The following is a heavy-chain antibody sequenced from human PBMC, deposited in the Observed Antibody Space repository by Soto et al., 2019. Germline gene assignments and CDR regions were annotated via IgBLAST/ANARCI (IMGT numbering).Heavy chain of an antibody. CDR3: SYGDSPGPIDS. CDR2: IYHKGNT. V-gene: IGHV4-61*01. Sequence: SETLSLTCSVSGGSIRSSHTSTYWTWIRQPPGKGLEWIAYIYHKGNTAYNPSLKSRITISVDSSKNQFSLKLSYVTAADTAVYYCSYGDSPGPIDSWGQGTLVTVSS. D-gene: IGHD4-17*01. CDR1: GGSIRSSHTSTY. J-gene: IGHJ4*02.